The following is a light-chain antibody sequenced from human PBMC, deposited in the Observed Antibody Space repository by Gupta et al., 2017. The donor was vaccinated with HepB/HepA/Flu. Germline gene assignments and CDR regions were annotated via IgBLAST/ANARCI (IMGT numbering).Light chain of an antibody. Sequence: QSVLTQLPSVSAAPGQQVTISCSGSSSIIGSNYVSWYQQFPGTAPKLLIYENNKRPSGIPDRFSGSKSGTSATLTIXRXQTGEEXDYYCDTWDSSKSTGVFGGGTKLTVL. V-gene: IGLV1-51*02. J-gene: IGLJ2*01. CDR3: DTWDSSKSTGV. CDR1: SSIIGSNY. CDR2: ENN.